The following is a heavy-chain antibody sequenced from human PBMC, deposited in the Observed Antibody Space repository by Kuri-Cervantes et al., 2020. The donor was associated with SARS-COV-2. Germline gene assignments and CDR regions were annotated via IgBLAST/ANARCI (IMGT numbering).Heavy chain of an antibody. CDR3: ARGGLIGYYDSGGYSVDY. V-gene: IGHV3-30*02. CDR1: GFTFSRYG. D-gene: IGHD3-22*01. Sequence: GESLKISCAASGFTFSRYGMHWVRQAPGKGLEWVAFIRHDGSNKYYADPVKGRFTISRDNSKNTLYLQMNSLRAEDTAVYYCARGGLIGYYDSGGYSVDYWGQGTLVTVSS. J-gene: IGHJ4*02. CDR2: IRHDGSNK.